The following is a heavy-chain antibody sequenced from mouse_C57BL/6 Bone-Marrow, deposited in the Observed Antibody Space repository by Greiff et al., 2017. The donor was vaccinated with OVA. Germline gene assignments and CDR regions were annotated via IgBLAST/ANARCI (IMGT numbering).Heavy chain of an antibody. CDR1: GYTFTDYY. CDR2: INPNNGGT. D-gene: IGHD1-1*01. V-gene: IGHV1-26*01. Sequence: VQLQQSGPELVKPGASVKISCKASGYTFTDYYMNWVKQSHGKSLEWIGDINPNNGGTSYNQKFKGKATLTVDKSSSTAYMELRSLTSEDSAVYYCARLPYYGSRNGYWGQGTTLTVSS. J-gene: IGHJ2*01. CDR3: ARLPYYGSRNGY.